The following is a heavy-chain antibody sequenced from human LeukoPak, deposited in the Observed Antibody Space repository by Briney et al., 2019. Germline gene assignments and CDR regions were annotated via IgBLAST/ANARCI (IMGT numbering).Heavy chain of an antibody. J-gene: IGHJ4*02. CDR2: VNPNSGNT. CDR3: ALLRYSDWPLDY. Sequence: ASVKVSCKASGYTFTSYDINWVRQATGQGLEWMGWVNPNSGNTGYAQEFQGRVTMTTDTSTSTAYMELRSLRSDDTAVYYCALLRYSDWPLDYWGQGTLVTVSS. CDR1: GYTFTSYD. D-gene: IGHD3-9*01. V-gene: IGHV1-8*02.